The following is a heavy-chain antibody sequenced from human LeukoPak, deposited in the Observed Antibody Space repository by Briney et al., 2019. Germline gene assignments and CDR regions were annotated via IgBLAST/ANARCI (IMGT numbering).Heavy chain of an antibody. CDR2: IKQDGSEK. CDR1: GFTFSSYW. Sequence: GGSLRLSCAASGFTFSSYWINWVRQAPGKGLEWVANIKQDGSEKYYVGSVKGRFTISRDNDKNSLYLQMNSLRAEDTAVYYCARHMAVAGDNNGGYFDYWGQGTLVTVSS. D-gene: IGHD6-19*01. CDR3: ARHMAVAGDNNGGYFDY. J-gene: IGHJ4*02. V-gene: IGHV3-7*05.